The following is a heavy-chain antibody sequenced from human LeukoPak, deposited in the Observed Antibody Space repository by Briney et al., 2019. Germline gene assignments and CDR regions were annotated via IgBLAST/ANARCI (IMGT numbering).Heavy chain of an antibody. CDR1: GYTFTSYG. CDR2: ISAYNGNT. D-gene: IGHD2-21*02. CDR3: ARNAYCGCDCYTQFYFDY. Sequence: ASVKVSCKASGYTFTSYGISWVRQAPGQGLEWMGWISAYNGNTNYAQKLQGRVTMTTDTSTGTAYMELRSLRSDDTAVYYCARNAYCGCDCYTQFYFDYWGQGTLVTVSS. J-gene: IGHJ4*02. V-gene: IGHV1-18*01.